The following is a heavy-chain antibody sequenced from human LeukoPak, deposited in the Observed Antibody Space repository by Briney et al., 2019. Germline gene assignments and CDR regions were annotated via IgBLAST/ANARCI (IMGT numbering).Heavy chain of an antibody. CDR1: GFTVSSNY. J-gene: IGHJ4*02. D-gene: IGHD3-9*01. CDR2: IYSGGST. Sequence: PGGSLRLSCAASGFTVSSNYMSWVRQAPGKGLEWVSVIYSGGSTYYADSVKGRFTISRDNSKNTLYLQMNSLRAEDTAVYYCAKDPVRSYYDILTGYYDYWGQGTLVTVSS. CDR3: AKDPVRSYYDILTGYYDY. V-gene: IGHV3-66*01.